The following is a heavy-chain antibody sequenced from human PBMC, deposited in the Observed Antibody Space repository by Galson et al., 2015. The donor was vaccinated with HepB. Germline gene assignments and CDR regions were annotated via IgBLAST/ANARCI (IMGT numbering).Heavy chain of an antibody. CDR1: GFTFSSYW. CDR2: IKQDGSEK. D-gene: IGHD3-10*01. CDR3: ARDWFGGFGELSSYGMDV. Sequence: SLRLSCAASGFTFSSYWMSWVRQAPGKGLEWVANIKQDGSEKYYVDSVKGRFTISRDNAKNSLYLQMNSLRAEDTAVYYCARDWFGGFGELSSYGMDVWGQGTTVTVSS. V-gene: IGHV3-7*03. J-gene: IGHJ6*02.